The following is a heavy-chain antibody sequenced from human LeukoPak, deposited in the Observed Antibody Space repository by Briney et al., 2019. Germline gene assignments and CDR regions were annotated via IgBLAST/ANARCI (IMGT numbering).Heavy chain of an antibody. CDR1: GYTFTSYY. Sequence: SVKVSCKASGYTFTSYYMHWVRQAPGQGLEWMGRIIPILGIANYAQKFQGRVTITADKSTSTAYMELSSLRSEDTAVYYCARPGWLRLGDAFDIWGQGTMVTVSS. CDR2: IIPILGIA. V-gene: IGHV1-69*02. CDR3: ARPGWLRLGDAFDI. D-gene: IGHD5-12*01. J-gene: IGHJ3*02.